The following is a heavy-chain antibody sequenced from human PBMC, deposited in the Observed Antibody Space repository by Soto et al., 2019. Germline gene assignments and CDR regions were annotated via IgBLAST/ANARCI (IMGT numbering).Heavy chain of an antibody. CDR1: WFSLSTSGVG. D-gene: IGHD3-22*01. J-gene: IGHJ4*02. CDR2: IYWNDDK. CDR3: AHRHYYDSSAYYYLD. V-gene: IGHV2-5*01. Sequence: XGPTLVTPPQTLTLTCTFSWFSLSTSGVGVCCIRQPPGKALEWLALIYWNDDKRYSPSLKSRLTITKDTSKNQVVLTMTNMDPVDTATYYCAHRHYYDSSAYYYLDWGQGTLVTVSS.